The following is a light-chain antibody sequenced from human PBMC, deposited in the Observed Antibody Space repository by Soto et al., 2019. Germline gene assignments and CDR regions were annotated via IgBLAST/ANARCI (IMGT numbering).Light chain of an antibody. J-gene: IGLJ3*02. CDR1: SSNIGAGFH. Sequence: QSVLTQPPSVSGAPGQRVTISCTGSSSNIGAGFHVHWYQQLPGTAPKLLIYANTNRPSGVPDRFSGSKSGTSASLAITGLQADDEAEYYCQSYDSSSWVFGGGTKVTVL. V-gene: IGLV1-40*01. CDR2: ANT. CDR3: QSYDSSSWV.